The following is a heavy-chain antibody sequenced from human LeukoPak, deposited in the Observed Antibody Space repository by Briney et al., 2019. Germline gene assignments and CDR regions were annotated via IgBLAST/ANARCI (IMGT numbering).Heavy chain of an antibody. CDR1: GFTVSSNY. CDR2: IYSGGST. CDR3: ARGSSGWYPLFDY. D-gene: IGHD6-19*01. Sequence: GGSLRLSCAASGFTVSSNYMSWVRQAPGKGLEWVSVIYSGGSTYYADSVKGRFTISRDNSKNTLYLQMNSLRAEDTAVYYCARGSSGWYPLFDYWCQGTLVTVSS. V-gene: IGHV3-66*02. J-gene: IGHJ4*02.